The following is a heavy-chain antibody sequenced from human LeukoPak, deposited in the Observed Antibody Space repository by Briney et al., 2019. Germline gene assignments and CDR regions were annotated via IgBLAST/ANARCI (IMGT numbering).Heavy chain of an antibody. CDR1: GFTFSSYT. CDR2: ISGSGGRT. Sequence: GGSLRLSCSASGFTFSSYTMSWVRQAPGKGLEWVSAISGSGGRTYYADSVKGRFTISRDNSKNTLYLQMNSLRAEDTAVYYCAPGGPGYYFDYWGQGTLVTVSS. CDR3: APGGPGYYFDY. V-gene: IGHV3-23*01. D-gene: IGHD3-10*01. J-gene: IGHJ4*02.